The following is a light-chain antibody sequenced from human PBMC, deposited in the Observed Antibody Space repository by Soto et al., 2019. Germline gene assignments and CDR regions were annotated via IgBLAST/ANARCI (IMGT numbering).Light chain of an antibody. CDR2: GAT. CDR3: QQYGSTPLT. CDR1: HSVSSNS. J-gene: IGKJ1*01. Sequence: LTLSPGTLSLSPAERAPLSWRAGHSVSSNSLAWYQQKPGQAPRLLIFGATNRATGIPDRFSGSGSGTDFTLTINSLEPEDFAMYSCQQYGSTPLTLAQGTKVDIK. V-gene: IGKV3-20*01.